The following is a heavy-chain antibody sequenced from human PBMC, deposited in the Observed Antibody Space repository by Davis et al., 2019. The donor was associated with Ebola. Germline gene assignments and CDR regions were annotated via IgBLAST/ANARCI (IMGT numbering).Heavy chain of an antibody. CDR3: ARGHTYGSMVYGLDV. CDR1: GVSVGSTSYY. D-gene: IGHD3-10*01. Sequence: SETLSLTCNVSGVSVGSTSYYWGWIRQSPGKGLEWIGNIYYSGSTYYNPSLKSRVTISVDTSKNQFSVKVTSVTAADTAVYYCARGHTYGSMVYGLDVWGQGTTVTVSS. J-gene: IGHJ6*02. V-gene: IGHV4-39*01. CDR2: IYYSGST.